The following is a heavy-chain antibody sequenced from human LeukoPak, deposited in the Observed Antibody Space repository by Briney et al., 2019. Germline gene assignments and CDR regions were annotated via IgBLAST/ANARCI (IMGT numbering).Heavy chain of an antibody. Sequence: GGSLRLSCAASGLTFSSYAMHWVRQAPGKGLEYVSAISSNGGSTYCANSVKGRFTISRDNSKNTLYLQMGSLRAEDMAVYYCARVGGSWYGTYYFDYWGQGTLVTVSS. CDR2: ISSNGGST. CDR1: GLTFSSYA. D-gene: IGHD6-13*01. V-gene: IGHV3-64*01. CDR3: ARVGGSWYGTYYFDY. J-gene: IGHJ4*02.